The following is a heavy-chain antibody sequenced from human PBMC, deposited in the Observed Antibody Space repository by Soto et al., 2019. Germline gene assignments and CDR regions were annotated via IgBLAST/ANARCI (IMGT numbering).Heavy chain of an antibody. CDR3: ARVVGLDIVVVPAAPYGMDV. J-gene: IGHJ6*02. CDR2: TYYRSKWYN. D-gene: IGHD2-2*03. CDR1: GDSVSSNSAA. V-gene: IGHV6-1*01. Sequence: SRTLSLTCAISGDSVSSNSAAWNWIRQSPSRGLEWLGRTYYRSKWYNDYAVSVKSRITINPDTSKNQFSLQLNSVTPEDTAVYYCARVVGLDIVVVPAAPYGMDVWGQGTTVTVSS.